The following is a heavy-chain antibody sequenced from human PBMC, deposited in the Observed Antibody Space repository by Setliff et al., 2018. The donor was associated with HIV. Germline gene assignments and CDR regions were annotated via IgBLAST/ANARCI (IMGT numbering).Heavy chain of an antibody. J-gene: IGHJ5*02. Sequence: LETLSLTCTVSGGSVSSSDYYWNWIRQPPGKGLEWIWHIHYSVNTYYKSSLKSRDTISVDTSKNQFSPKLSSVTAADTAVYYCARHNWQWTMGPNWFDPWGQGTLVTVSS. D-gene: IGHD6-19*01. CDR2: IHYSVNT. V-gene: IGHV4-39*01. CDR3: ARHNWQWTMGPNWFDP. CDR1: GGSVSSSDYY.